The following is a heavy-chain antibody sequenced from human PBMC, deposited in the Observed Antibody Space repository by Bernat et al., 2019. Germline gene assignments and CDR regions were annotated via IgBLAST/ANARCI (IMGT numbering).Heavy chain of an antibody. Sequence: QVQLVESGGGVVQPGRSLRLSCAASGFTFSSYGMHWVRQAPGKGLEWVAVIWYDGSNKYYADSVKGRFTISRDNSKNTLYLQMNSLRAEDTAVYYCAKVLDTTPVGYYYGMDVWGQGTTVTVSS. CDR1: GFTFSSYG. CDR2: IWYDGSNK. D-gene: IGHD3/OR15-3a*01. J-gene: IGHJ6*02. V-gene: IGHV3-33*06. CDR3: AKVLDTTPVGYYYGMDV.